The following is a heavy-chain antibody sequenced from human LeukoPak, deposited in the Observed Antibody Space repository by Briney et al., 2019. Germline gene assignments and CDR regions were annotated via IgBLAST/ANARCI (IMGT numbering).Heavy chain of an antibody. D-gene: IGHD6-19*01. Sequence: GASVKVSCKASGGTFSSYAISWVRQAPGQELEWMGRIIPILGIANYAQKFQGRVTITADKSTSTAYMELSSLRSEDTAVYYCATTPNSSGWYSTKVTTERDYHWGQGTLVTVSS. CDR1: GGTFSSYA. V-gene: IGHV1-69*04. CDR2: IIPILGIA. J-gene: IGHJ5*02. CDR3: ATTPNSSGWYSTKVTTERDYH.